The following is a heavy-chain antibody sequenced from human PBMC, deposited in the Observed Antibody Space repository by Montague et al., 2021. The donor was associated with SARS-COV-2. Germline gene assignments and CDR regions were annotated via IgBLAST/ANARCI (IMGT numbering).Heavy chain of an antibody. CDR3: ARVGGGAVRYFDH. Sequence: TLSLTCTVSGASISSGDYYWSWIRQPAGKGLQWIVLIYTSGGTQSNPSLNSRATILVDTSKNQFSLNLRSVTAADTAVYYCARVGGGAVRYFDHWGQGTLVTVSS. J-gene: IGHJ4*02. D-gene: IGHD3-16*01. V-gene: IGHV4-61*02. CDR2: IYTSGGT. CDR1: GASISSGDYY.